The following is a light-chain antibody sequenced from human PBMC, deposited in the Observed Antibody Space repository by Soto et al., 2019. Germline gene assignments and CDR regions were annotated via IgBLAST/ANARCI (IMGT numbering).Light chain of an antibody. V-gene: IGLV1-44*01. CDR2: SND. CDR1: SSNMGSIT. J-gene: IGLJ3*02. CDR3: ATWDVSLSGWV. Sequence: QSVLTQAPSESGTHGRRVTISCSRGSSNMGSITVTWYQVLPGTAPKLLIYSNDQRPSGVPDRFSGSKSGTSASLAISGLQSEDEADYFCATWDVSLSGWVFGGGTQLTVL.